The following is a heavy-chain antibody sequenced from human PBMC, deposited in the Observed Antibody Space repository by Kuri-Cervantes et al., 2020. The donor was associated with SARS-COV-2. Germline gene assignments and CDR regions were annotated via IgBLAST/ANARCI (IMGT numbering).Heavy chain of an antibody. D-gene: IGHD6-6*01. CDR2: ISYDGSNK. J-gene: IGHJ4*02. CDR1: GFTSSGYA. CDR3: ARSAARAFDY. V-gene: IGHV3-30-3*01. Sequence: LSLPCAASGFTSSGYAMHWVRQAPGKGLEWVAVISYDGSNKYYADSAKGPSTISRDNSKNTLYLQMNSLRAEARAVYYCARSAARAFDYWGQGTLVTVSS.